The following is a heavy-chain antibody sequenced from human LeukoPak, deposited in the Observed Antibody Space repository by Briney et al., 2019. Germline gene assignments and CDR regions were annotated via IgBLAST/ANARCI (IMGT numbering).Heavy chain of an antibody. CDR1: RFTFGSYA. Sequence: GGSLRLSCAASRFTFGSYAMSWVRQAPGKGLEWVSGISGSGGSTYYADSVKGRFTISRDNSKNTLYLQMNSLRAEDTAVYYCAKSGYSSRWPYYFDFWGQGTLVTVSS. CDR2: ISGSGGST. CDR3: AKSGYSSRWPYYFDF. J-gene: IGHJ4*02. V-gene: IGHV3-23*01. D-gene: IGHD6-19*01.